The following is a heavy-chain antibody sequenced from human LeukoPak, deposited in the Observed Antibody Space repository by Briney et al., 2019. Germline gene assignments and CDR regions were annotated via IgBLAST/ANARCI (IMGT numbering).Heavy chain of an antibody. CDR2: ISSQNTTT. CDR3: AILRTIFGDVIETWYWFDS. J-gene: IGHJ5*01. V-gene: IGHV3-48*01. Sequence: GGSLRLSCAASGFTFGSYSMNWVRQAPGKGLEWISKISSQNTTTYYADSVKGRFTISRDNAKNSLYLQMNSLRAEDTAVYYCAILRTIFGDVIETWYWFDSWGQGTLVTVSS. D-gene: IGHD3-3*01. CDR1: GFTFGSYS.